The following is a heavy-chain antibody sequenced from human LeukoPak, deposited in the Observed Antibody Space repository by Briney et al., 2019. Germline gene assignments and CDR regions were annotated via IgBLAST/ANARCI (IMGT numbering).Heavy chain of an antibody. CDR2: ISDDGSRQ. Sequence: GGSLRLSCAATGFTFSNYAIHWGRQAPGKGLEWVAFISDDGSRQHYADSVKGRFTISRDDAKNSLYLQMNSLRAEDTAVYYCARALPNSWYFFDYWGQGTLVTVSS. D-gene: IGHD6-13*01. CDR1: GFTFSNYA. J-gene: IGHJ4*02. V-gene: IGHV3-30-3*01. CDR3: ARALPNSWYFFDY.